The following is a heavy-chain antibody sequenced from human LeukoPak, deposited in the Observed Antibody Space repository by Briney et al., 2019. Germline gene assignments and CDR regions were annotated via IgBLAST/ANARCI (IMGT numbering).Heavy chain of an antibody. CDR1: GFTFSSYS. J-gene: IGHJ4*02. Sequence: GGSLRLSCAASGFTFSSYSMNWVRQAPGKGLEWVSSISSSSSYIYYADSVKGRFTISRDNAKNSLYLQMNSLRAEDTAVYYCARGVXTXHYXGSVRDNTFDYWGQGTLVTVSS. CDR2: ISSSSSYI. V-gene: IGHV3-21*01. D-gene: IGHD3-10*01. CDR3: ARGVXTXHYXGSVRDNTFDY.